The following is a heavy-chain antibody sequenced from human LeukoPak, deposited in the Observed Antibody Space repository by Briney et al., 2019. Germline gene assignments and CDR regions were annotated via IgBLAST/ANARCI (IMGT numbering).Heavy chain of an antibody. CDR1: GRPQYGLY. Sequence: PSDTLSLICGLSGRPQYGLYWMCLRQRPGKGLEWIGDINNRGSTSYNPSLKSAVNISVDPSKQQFALTVHSVTAADTAIYYCARDRFCSDCVCCKGTIDFWGLGTLVIVSP. CDR2: INNRGST. CDR3: ARDRFCSDCVCCKGTIDF. J-gene: IGHJ4*02. V-gene: IGHV4-34*01. D-gene: IGHD2-8*01.